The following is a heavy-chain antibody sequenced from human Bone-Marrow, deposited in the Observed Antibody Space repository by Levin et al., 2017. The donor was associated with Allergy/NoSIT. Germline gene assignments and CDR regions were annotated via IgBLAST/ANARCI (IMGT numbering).Heavy chain of an antibody. V-gene: IGHV3-30*18. CDR2: ISHDGSSR. CDR3: AKTPDQYTSGWYWLDY. J-gene: IGHJ4*02. CDR1: KFTFSSFG. D-gene: IGHD6-19*01. Sequence: GGSLRLSCAASKFTFSSFGMHWVRQAPGKGLEWVAIISHDGSSRYYGDSVKGRFSISRDNSKSTLYLQMNSLRTEDTAVYYCAKTPDQYTSGWYWLDYWGQGTLVAVSS.